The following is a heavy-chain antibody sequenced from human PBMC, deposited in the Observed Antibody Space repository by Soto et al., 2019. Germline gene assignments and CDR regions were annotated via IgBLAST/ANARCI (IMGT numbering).Heavy chain of an antibody. D-gene: IGHD1-26*01. CDR2: IYYSGST. CDR3: ARARPSGSYYPFDY. V-gene: IGHV4-59*01. CDR1: GGSISSYY. Sequence: NPSETLSLTCTVSGGSISSYYWSWIRQPPGKGLEWIGYIYYSGSTNYNPSLKSRVTISVDTSKNQFSLKLSSVTAADTAVYYCARARPSGSYYPFDYWGQGTLVTVSS. J-gene: IGHJ4*02.